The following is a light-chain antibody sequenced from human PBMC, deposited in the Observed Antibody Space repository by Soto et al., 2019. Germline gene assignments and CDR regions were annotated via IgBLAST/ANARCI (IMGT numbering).Light chain of an antibody. Sequence: DIQMTQSPSSLSASVGDRVTITCQASQDISNYLNWYQHKPGKAPKLLIYDASNLETGVPSRFSGSGSGTDFTFTISSLQPEDIATYYCQQYDNLPITFGPGTKVYIK. CDR1: QDISNY. V-gene: IGKV1-33*01. J-gene: IGKJ3*01. CDR2: DAS. CDR3: QQYDNLPIT.